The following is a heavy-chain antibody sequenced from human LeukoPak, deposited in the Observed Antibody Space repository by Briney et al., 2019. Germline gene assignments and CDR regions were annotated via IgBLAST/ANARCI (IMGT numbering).Heavy chain of an antibody. CDR3: ARATNSYGGNSDY. Sequence: GGSLRLSCVASGFTFSDYTMHWVRQAPGKGLECVSAISSYGDNTYYADSVKGRFTISRDNSKNTLYLQMGSLRVDDMAVYYCARATNSYGGNSDYWGQGTLVTVSS. V-gene: IGHV3-64*02. CDR1: GFTFSDYT. J-gene: IGHJ4*02. D-gene: IGHD4-23*01. CDR2: ISSYGDNT.